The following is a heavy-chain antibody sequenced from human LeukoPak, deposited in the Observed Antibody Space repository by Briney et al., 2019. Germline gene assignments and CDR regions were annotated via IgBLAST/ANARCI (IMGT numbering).Heavy chain of an antibody. CDR3: ARISSVWVKDFYYYMDV. CDR2: IYYSGST. Sequence: SETLSLTCTVSGGSISSSSYYWDWIRQPPGKGLEWIGSIYYSGSTYYNPSLKSRVTISVDTSKNQFSLKLSSVTAADTTVYYCARISSVWVKDFYYYMDVWGKGTTVTVSS. V-gene: IGHV4-39*07. J-gene: IGHJ6*03. D-gene: IGHD3-16*02. CDR1: GGSISSSSYY.